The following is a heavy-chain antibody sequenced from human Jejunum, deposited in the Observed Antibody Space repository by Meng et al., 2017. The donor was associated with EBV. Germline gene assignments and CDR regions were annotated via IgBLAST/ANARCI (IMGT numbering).Heavy chain of an antibody. J-gene: IGHJ4*02. V-gene: IGHV3-74*01. Sequence: VALVEAGGGLIQPGGSLRLSCAASGFTFSGFWMYWVRQVPGKGLVWISRINGDGSRTTYADSVKDRFTISRDNAKNTLYLQMNSLRAEDTAVYYCAKDRNYYIDYWGQGTLVTVSS. CDR1: GFTFSGFW. CDR3: AKDRNYYIDY. CDR2: INGDGSRT.